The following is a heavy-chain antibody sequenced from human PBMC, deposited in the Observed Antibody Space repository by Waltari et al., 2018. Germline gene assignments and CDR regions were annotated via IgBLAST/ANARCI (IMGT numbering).Heavy chain of an antibody. D-gene: IGHD3-10*01. Sequence: QLQLQESGPGLVKPSETLSLTCTVSGGSISSSSYYWGWIRQPPGKGLEWIGSIYYNGSTYYNPSLKSRVTISVDTSKNQFSLKLSSVTAADTAVYYCARGTMVRPPVNWFDPWGQGTLVTVSS. CDR2: IYYNGST. J-gene: IGHJ5*02. CDR3: ARGTMVRPPVNWFDP. CDR1: GGSISSSSYY. V-gene: IGHV4-39*07.